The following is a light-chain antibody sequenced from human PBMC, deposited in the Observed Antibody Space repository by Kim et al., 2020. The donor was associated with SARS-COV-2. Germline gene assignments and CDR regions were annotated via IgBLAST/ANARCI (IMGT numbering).Light chain of an antibody. CDR2: RNN. CDR1: SNDVGNQG. CDR3: SAWDSSLSGWV. J-gene: IGLJ3*02. Sequence: QAGLTQPPSVSKGLRQTATLTCTGNSNDVGNQGAAWLQQHQGHPPKLLSYRNNSRPSRISDRFSASRSGNTASLTITGLQPEDEADYYCSAWDSSLSGWVFGGGTKLTVL. V-gene: IGLV10-54*01.